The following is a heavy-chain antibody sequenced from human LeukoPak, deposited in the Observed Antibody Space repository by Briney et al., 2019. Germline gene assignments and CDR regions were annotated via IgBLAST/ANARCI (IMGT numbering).Heavy chain of an antibody. CDR2: ITSNGDTT. V-gene: IGHV3-64D*06. CDR1: GFTFSSYA. J-gene: IGHJ4*02. D-gene: IGHD7-27*01. Sequence: PGGSRRLSCSASGFTFSSYAMHWVRQAPGKGLEYVSSITSNGDTTYYTDSVKGRFTISRDNSKNTLYLQMSSLRAEDTAVYYCLKDRLGTGDYWGQGTLVSVSS. CDR3: LKDRLGTGDY.